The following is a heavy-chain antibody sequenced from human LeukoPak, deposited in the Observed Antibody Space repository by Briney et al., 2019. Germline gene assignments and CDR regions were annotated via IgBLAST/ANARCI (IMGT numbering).Heavy chain of an antibody. CDR1: DGSFTDYF. D-gene: IGHD3-22*01. V-gene: IGHV4-34*01. CDR2: INDYTGDS. J-gene: IGHJ6*02. Sequence: NSSETLSLTCTVFDGSFTDYFWTWIRHSPGKGLEWIGEINDYTGDSKYNLSLNSRVSISLEKSKNQLSLELRSVTAADTAVYYCARGRIAKIVVVHSFSYGMDVWGQGTTVTVSS. CDR3: ARGRIAKIVVVHSFSYGMDV.